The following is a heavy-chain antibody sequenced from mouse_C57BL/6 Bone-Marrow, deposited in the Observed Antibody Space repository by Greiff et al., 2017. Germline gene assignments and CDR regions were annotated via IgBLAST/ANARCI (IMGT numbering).Heavy chain of an antibody. CDR2: IYPRSGNT. D-gene: IGHD1-1*01. Sequence: VKLVESGAELARPGASVKLSCKASGYTFTSYGISWVKQRTGQGLEWIGEIYPRSGNTYYNEKFKGKATLTADKSSSTAYMELRSLTSEDSAVYFCARSNGQFAYWGQGTLVTVSA. CDR1: GYTFTSYG. V-gene: IGHV1-81*01. J-gene: IGHJ3*01. CDR3: ARSNGQFAY.